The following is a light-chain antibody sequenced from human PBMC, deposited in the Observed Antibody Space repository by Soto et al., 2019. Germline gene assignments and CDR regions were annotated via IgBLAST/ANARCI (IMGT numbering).Light chain of an antibody. CDR3: QQYYTTPRT. J-gene: IGKJ1*01. Sequence: DIVMTQSPDSLAVSLGERATINCKSSQSVLYSSNNKNYLAWYQQKPGQPPKLLIYWASTRESGVPDRFSGSGSGTDFTLTINSLQAEDVAVYYCQQYYTTPRTFGQGTKVEIK. CDR1: QSVLYSSNNKNY. V-gene: IGKV4-1*01. CDR2: WAS.